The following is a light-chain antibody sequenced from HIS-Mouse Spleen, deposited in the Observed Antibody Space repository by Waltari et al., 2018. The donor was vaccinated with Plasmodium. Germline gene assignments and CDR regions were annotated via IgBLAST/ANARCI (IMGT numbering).Light chain of an antibody. CDR3: YSTDSSGNHRV. Sequence: SYELTQPPSVSVSPGQTARITCSGAALPKQYAYWYQQKSGQAPVLVIYDDSKRPSGIPERFSGSSSGTMATLTISGAQVEDEADYYCYSTDSSGNHRVFGGGTKLTVL. CDR2: DDS. V-gene: IGLV3-10*01. CDR1: ALPKQY. J-gene: IGLJ3*02.